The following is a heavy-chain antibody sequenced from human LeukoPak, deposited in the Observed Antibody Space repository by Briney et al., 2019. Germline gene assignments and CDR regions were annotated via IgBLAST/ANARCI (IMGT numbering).Heavy chain of an antibody. D-gene: IGHD2-21*01. CDR1: GFTFNTYS. V-gene: IGHV3-23*01. Sequence: GGSLRLSCAASGFTFNTYSMNWVRQAPGKGLEWVSAISGSGGSTYYADSVKGRFTISRDNSKNTLYLQMNSLRAEDTAVYYCAKEFIDRTLWYYGMDVWGQGTTVTVSS. J-gene: IGHJ6*02. CDR3: AKEFIDRTLWYYGMDV. CDR2: ISGSGGST.